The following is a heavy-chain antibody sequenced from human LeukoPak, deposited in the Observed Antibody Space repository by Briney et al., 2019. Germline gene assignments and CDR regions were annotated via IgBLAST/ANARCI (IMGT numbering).Heavy chain of an antibody. V-gene: IGHV4-4*07. CDR2: IYTSGST. J-gene: IGHJ3*02. CDR1: GGSISSYY. Sequence: SETLSLTCTVSGGSISSYYWSWIRQPAGKGLEWIGRIYTSGSTNYNPSLKSRVTMSVDTSKNQFSLKLSSVTAADTAMYYCAGDHAPPGSFGIWGQGTLVTVSS. D-gene: IGHD2-2*01. CDR3: AGDHAPPGSFGI.